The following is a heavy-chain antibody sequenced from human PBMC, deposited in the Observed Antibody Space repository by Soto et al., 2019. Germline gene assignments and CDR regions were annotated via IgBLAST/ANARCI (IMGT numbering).Heavy chain of an antibody. J-gene: IGHJ4*02. V-gene: IGHV3-11*01. CDR2: ISSSGSTI. D-gene: IGHD5-12*01. CDR3: ARRGYSGYDSPYFDY. CDR1: GFNFRNYA. Sequence: GGSLRLSSAASGFNFRNYAMSWIRQAPGKGLEWVSKISSSGSTIYYADSVKGRFTISRDNAKNSLYLQMNSLRAEDTAVYYCARRGYSGYDSPYFDYWGQGILVTVSS.